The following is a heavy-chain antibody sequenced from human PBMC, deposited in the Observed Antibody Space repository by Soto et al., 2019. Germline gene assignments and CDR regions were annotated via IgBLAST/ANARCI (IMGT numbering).Heavy chain of an antibody. Sequence: SGPTLVNPTQTLTLTCTFSGFSLSTSGMCVSWIRQPPGKALEWLALIDWDDDKYYSTSLKTRLTISKDTSKNQVVLTMTNMDPVDTATYYCARIWDRMGYYDSSGNRYFDYWGQGTLVTVSS. CDR2: IDWDDDK. D-gene: IGHD3-22*01. J-gene: IGHJ4*02. V-gene: IGHV2-70*01. CDR1: GFSLSTSGMC. CDR3: ARIWDRMGYYDSSGNRYFDY.